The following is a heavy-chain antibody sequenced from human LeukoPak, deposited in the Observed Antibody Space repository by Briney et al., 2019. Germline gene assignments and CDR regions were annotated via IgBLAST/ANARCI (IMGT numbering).Heavy chain of an antibody. Sequence: GGSLRLSCAASGFTFSSYWMSWVRQAPGKGLEWVANIKQDGSEKYYVDSVKGRFTISRDNAKNSLYLQMNSLRAEDTAVYYCARVAEQLDPFYYYYYMDVCGKGTTVTVSS. J-gene: IGHJ6*03. V-gene: IGHV3-7*01. D-gene: IGHD6-13*01. CDR3: ARVAEQLDPFYYYYYMDV. CDR1: GFTFSSYW. CDR2: IKQDGSEK.